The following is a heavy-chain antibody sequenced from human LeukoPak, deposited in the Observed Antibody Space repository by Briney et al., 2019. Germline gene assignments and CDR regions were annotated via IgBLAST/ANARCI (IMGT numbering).Heavy chain of an antibody. V-gene: IGHV4-4*07. CDR2: IYTSGST. Sequence: SETLSLTCTVSGGSISSYHWSWIRQPAGKGLEWIGRIYTSGSTNYNPSLKSRVTMSVDTSKNQFSLKLSSVTAADTAVYYCAREGTYYYDSSGYFDYWGQGTLVTVSS. D-gene: IGHD3-22*01. J-gene: IGHJ4*02. CDR1: GGSISSYH. CDR3: AREGTYYYDSSGYFDY.